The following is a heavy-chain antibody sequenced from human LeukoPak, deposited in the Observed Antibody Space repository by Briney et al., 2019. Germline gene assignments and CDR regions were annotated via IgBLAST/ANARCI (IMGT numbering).Heavy chain of an antibody. V-gene: IGHV3-23*01. CDR3: AKGLRTGVGPYMGYHYYMDV. CDR1: GITFNSYS. J-gene: IGHJ6*03. D-gene: IGHD3-16*01. Sequence: GGSLRLSCVASGITFNSYSMNWVRQAPGKGLEWVSTINDNGDGTYYADSVKGRFTISRDNSYNTVSLQMNSLRDEDTGVYYCAKGLRTGVGPYMGYHYYMDVWGKGATVTVSS. CDR2: INDNGDGT.